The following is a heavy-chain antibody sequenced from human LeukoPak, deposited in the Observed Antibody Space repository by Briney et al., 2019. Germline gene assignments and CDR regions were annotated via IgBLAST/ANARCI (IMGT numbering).Heavy chain of an antibody. CDR3: AKAGAAVADY. J-gene: IGHJ4*02. V-gene: IGHV3-30*18. Sequence: GGSLRLSCAASGFTFSSYGMHWVRQAPGKGLEWVAVISYDGSNKYYADSVKGRFTISRDNPKNTLYLQMNSLRAEDTAVYYCAKAGAAVADYWGQGTLVTVSS. CDR2: ISYDGSNK. D-gene: IGHD6-19*01. CDR1: GFTFSSYG.